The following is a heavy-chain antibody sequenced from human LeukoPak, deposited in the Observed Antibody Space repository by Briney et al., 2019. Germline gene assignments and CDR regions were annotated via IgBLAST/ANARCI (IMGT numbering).Heavy chain of an antibody. CDR3: ARTYSSPTARTFDY. CDR1: GFTFSSYS. Sequence: GGSLRLSCAASGFTFSSYSMNWVRQAPGKGLEGVSYISSSSSTIYYADSVKGRFTIPRDNAKNSLYLQMNSLRAEDTAVYYCARTYSSPTARTFDYWGQGTLVTVSS. V-gene: IGHV3-48*04. D-gene: IGHD6-19*01. CDR2: ISSSSSTI. J-gene: IGHJ4*02.